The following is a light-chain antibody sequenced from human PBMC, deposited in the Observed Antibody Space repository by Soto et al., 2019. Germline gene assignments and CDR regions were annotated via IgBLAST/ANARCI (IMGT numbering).Light chain of an antibody. CDR1: NSNIGINT. CDR3: AARDDTLYGRYV. Sequence: QSVLTQPPSASGTPGQRVTISCSGSNSNIGINTVSWYQQVPGTAPRVLIYADNQRPSGVPDRFSGSKSGTSASLAISWLQSEDEAAYYCAARDDTLYGRYVFGTGTKLTVL. CDR2: ADN. J-gene: IGLJ1*01. V-gene: IGLV1-44*01.